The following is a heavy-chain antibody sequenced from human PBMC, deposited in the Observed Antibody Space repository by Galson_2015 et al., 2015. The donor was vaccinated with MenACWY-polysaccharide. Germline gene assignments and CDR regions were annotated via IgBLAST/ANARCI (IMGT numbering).Heavy chain of an antibody. V-gene: IGHV3-30*02. CDR1: GFIFSNYG. Sequence: SLRLSCAASGFIFSNYGMHWVRQAPGKGLEWVSFVPDDGSNEYYADSVRGRFIFSRDNSKNTVSLEMSSLRPEDTAVYYCATDSSRPLVGAPVSRFEYWGQGTLVTVSS. CDR2: VPDDGSNE. CDR3: ATDSSRPLVGAPVSRFEY. D-gene: IGHD1-26*01. J-gene: IGHJ4*02.